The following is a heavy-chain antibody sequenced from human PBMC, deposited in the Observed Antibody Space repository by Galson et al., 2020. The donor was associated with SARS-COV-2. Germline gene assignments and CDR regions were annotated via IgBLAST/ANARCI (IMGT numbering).Heavy chain of an antibody. CDR1: GGPIRAGSDH. V-gene: IGHV4-39*01. D-gene: IGHD2-21*02. Sequence: SETLSLTCSVSGGPIRAGSDHWGWIRQPPGKGLEWIGSVDYSGKTYSNPSLKSRVRMSADMSKNQFSLKLNSVTAADTAVYYCARHGPVEIFSDLFCGGDCYPPYYYYMDVWGKGTTVTISS. CDR2: VDYSGKT. J-gene: IGHJ6*03. CDR3: ARHGPVEIFSDLFCGGDCYPPYYYYMDV.